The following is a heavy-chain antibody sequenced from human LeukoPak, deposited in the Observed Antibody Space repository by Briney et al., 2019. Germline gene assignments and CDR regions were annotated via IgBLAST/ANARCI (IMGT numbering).Heavy chain of an antibody. J-gene: IGHJ4*02. CDR2: MNPNSGNT. V-gene: IGHV1-8*01. D-gene: IGHD3-22*01. CDR3: AREVSASSGYYDY. Sequence: ASVKVSCKASGYTFTSYDINWVRQATGQGLEWMGWMNPNSGNTGYAQKFPGRVTMTRNTSISTAYMELSSLRSEDTAVYYCAREVSASSGYYDYWGQGTLVTVSS. CDR1: GYTFTSYD.